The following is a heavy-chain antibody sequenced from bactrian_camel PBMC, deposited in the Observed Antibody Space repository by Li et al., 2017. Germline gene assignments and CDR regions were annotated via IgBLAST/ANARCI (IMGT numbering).Heavy chain of an antibody. J-gene: IGHJ4*01. Sequence: HVQLVESGGGWVQPGGSLRLSCQASGFSFSTYYMSWVRQAPGKGLDWVSSIYSDGSSTIYADSVKGRFTISQDKAKHMLYLQMDSLRTEDTAMYYRASDPCSTFRGLGQDEYDYWGQGTQVTVS. CDR1: GFSFSTYY. V-gene: IGHV3-2*01. CDR2: IYSDGSST. CDR3: ASDPCSTFRGLGQDEYDY. D-gene: IGHD1*01.